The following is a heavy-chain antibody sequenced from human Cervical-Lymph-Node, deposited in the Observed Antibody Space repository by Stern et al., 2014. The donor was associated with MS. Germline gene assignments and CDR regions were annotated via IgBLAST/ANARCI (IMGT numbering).Heavy chain of an antibody. V-gene: IGHV3-33*01. D-gene: IGHD6-13*01. Sequence: QVQLGQSGGGVVQPGRSLRLSCAASGFSFSRYAMHWVRQAPGTGLEWVALIWDDGSNPYYADSVTGRFTISGDNFKNTLYLQMSSLRAEDTAVYYCASAYSSSHYYFDYWGQGTLVTVSS. CDR1: GFSFSRYA. CDR2: IWDDGSNP. CDR3: ASAYSSSHYYFDY. J-gene: IGHJ4*02.